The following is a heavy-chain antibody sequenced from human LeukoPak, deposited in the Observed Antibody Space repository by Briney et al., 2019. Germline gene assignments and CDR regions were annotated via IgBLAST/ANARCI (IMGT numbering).Heavy chain of an antibody. D-gene: IGHD3-10*01. CDR2: MKEDGSEK. CDR3: ARGPDYGTRSDYFDY. Sequence: GGSLRLSCAASGFTFSTRWMNWVRQAPGKGLEWVANMKEDGSEKYCVDCVKGQFTISRDNAKNSLYLQMNSLRAEDTAVYYCARGPDYGTRSDYFDYWGQGILVTVSS. V-gene: IGHV3-7*03. CDR1: GFTFSTRW. J-gene: IGHJ4*02.